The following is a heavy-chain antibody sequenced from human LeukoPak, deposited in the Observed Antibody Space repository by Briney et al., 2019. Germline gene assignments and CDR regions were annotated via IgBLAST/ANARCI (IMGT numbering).Heavy chain of an antibody. CDR1: GFTFSSYA. J-gene: IGHJ4*02. CDR3: ARDRGPYDSSGFQSH. Sequence: PGGSLRLSCAASGFTFSSYAMSWVRQAPGKGLEWVSVISGSGTSTLYADSVKGRFTISRDNSKNTLYLQMNSLRAEDTAVYYCARDRGPYDSSGFQSHWGQGTLVTVSS. V-gene: IGHV3-23*01. D-gene: IGHD3-22*01. CDR2: ISGSGTST.